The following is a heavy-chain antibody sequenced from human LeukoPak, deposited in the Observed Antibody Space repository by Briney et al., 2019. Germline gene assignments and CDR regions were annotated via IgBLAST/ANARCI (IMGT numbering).Heavy chain of an antibody. D-gene: IGHD6-19*01. Sequence: SQTLSLTFAISGDSVSSNSAAWNWIRQSPSRGLEWLGRTYYRSKWYNGYAPVVKGRIIINENTSKNQFSLQLNSVTPEDTAVYYCARGGGWLHYWGQGTLVTVSS. V-gene: IGHV6-1*01. CDR1: GDSVSSNSAA. CDR2: TYYRSKWYN. J-gene: IGHJ4*02. CDR3: ARGGGWLHY.